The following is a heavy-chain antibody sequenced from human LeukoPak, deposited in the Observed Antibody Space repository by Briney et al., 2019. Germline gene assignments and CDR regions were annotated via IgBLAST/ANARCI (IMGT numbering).Heavy chain of an antibody. CDR2: INPNSGGT. J-gene: IGHJ4*02. CDR3: ARGTRRHQLLSGGDY. CDR1: GYTFTGYY. D-gene: IGHD2-2*01. Sequence: ASVKVSCKASGYTFTGYYMHWVRQSPGQGLEWMGWINPNSGGTNYAQKFQGRVTMTRDTSISTAYMELSRLRSDDTAVYYCARGTRRHQLLSGGDYWGQGTLVTVSS. V-gene: IGHV1-2*02.